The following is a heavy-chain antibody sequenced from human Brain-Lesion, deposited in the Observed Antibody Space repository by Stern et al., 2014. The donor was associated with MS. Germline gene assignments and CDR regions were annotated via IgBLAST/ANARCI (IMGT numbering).Heavy chain of an antibody. J-gene: IGHJ4*02. Sequence: VQLEESGPGLVKPSGTLSLTCAVSGGSISSSNWWSWVRQSPGKGLEWIGESDHSGSTIYNPSLKSRVTVSVDKSKNRFSLTLRSVTAADTAVYFCARFPASRPHVFDSWGQGTLVTVSS. CDR1: GGSISSSNW. V-gene: IGHV4-4*02. D-gene: IGHD6-13*01. CDR2: SDHSGST. CDR3: ARFPASRPHVFDS.